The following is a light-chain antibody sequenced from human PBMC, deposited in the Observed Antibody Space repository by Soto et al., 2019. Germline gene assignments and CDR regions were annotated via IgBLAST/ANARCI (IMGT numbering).Light chain of an antibody. J-gene: IGLJ2*01. CDR1: SSDVGGYNY. CDR3: SSYTSSSTVV. Sequence: QSVLTQPASVSGSPGQSITISCTGTSSDVGGYNYVSWYQQHPGKAPKLMIYDVSNRPSGVSNRFSGSKSGNTASLTISGLQAEDEADYYCSSYTSSSTVVFGGETKLPVL. CDR2: DVS. V-gene: IGLV2-14*01.